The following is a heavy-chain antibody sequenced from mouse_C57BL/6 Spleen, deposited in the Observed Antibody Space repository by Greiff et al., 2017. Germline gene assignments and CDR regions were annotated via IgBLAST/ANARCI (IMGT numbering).Heavy chain of an antibody. CDR2: ISDGGSYT. J-gene: IGHJ2*01. Sequence: EVQGVESGGGLVKPGGSLKLSCAASGFTFSSYAMSWVRQTPEKRLEWVATISDGGSYTYYPDNVKGRFTISRDNAKNNLYLQMSHLKSDDTAMYYCARPNDYDDYFDYWGQGTTLTVSS. V-gene: IGHV5-4*01. CDR1: GFTFSSYA. D-gene: IGHD2-4*01. CDR3: ARPNDYDDYFDY.